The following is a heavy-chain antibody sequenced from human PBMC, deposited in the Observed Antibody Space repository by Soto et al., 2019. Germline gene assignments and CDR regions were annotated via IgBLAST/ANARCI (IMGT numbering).Heavy chain of an antibody. Sequence: LSLTCAVSGYSISSGNYWAWIRQPPGRGLEWIGSLYHIGSTHYNTSLKSRVTISVDTSKNHFSLELSSVTAADTAIYYCRSSTSCYDESCVDVWGQGTMVTVSS. CDR2: LYHIGST. CDR3: RSSTSCYDESCVDV. J-gene: IGHJ6*02. D-gene: IGHD2-2*01. CDR1: GYSISSGNY. V-gene: IGHV4-38-2*01.